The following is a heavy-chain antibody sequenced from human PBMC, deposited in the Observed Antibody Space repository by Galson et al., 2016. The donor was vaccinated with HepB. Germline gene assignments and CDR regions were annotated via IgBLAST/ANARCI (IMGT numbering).Heavy chain of an antibody. J-gene: IGHJ2*01. CDR2: IGYAGDT. CDR3: ARDTGGYSGYRYFDL. D-gene: IGHD5-12*01. Sequence: SLRLSCAASGFAFSTYDLHWVRQPPGKGLEWVSLIGYAGDTYYADSVKGRFTISREDARNSLSLQMDRLRPVDSAVYYCARDTGGYSGYRYFDLWGRGTLVIVSS. V-gene: IGHV3-13*01. CDR1: GFAFSTYD.